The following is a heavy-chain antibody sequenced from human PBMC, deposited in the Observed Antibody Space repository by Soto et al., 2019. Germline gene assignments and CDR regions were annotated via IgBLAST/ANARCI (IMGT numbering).Heavy chain of an antibody. CDR2: ISGSGDNT. CDR3: AKEPPCSGGTCYSGAFDI. D-gene: IGHD2-15*01. V-gene: IGHV3-23*01. Sequence: PGGSLRLSCAASEFTFSNYAMSWVRQAPGKGLEWVSAISGSGDNTYYAASVKGRFTISRDNSKNSLYLQMNSLRAEDTAVYYCAKEPPCSGGTCYSGAFDIWGQGTMVTVSS. J-gene: IGHJ3*02. CDR1: EFTFSNYA.